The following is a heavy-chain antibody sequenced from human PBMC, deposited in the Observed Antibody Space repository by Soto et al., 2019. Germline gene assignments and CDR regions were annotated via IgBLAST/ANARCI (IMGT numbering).Heavy chain of an antibody. CDR2: IYYSEST. Sequence: SETLSLPCTVSGGSISSGGYFWSWIRQNPGKGLEWIGYIYYSESTYYNPSLKSRVTISVDTSKNQFSLKLSSVTAADTAVYYCARGLDTVQQQLVERVAFAYWVQGTLVTVSS. CDR3: ARGLDTVQQQLVERVAFAY. D-gene: IGHD6-13*01. J-gene: IGHJ4*02. V-gene: IGHV4-31*03. CDR1: GGSISSGGYF.